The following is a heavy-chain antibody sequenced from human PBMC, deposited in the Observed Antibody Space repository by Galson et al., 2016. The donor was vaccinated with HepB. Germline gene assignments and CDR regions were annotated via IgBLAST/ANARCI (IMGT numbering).Heavy chain of an antibody. D-gene: IGHD2-2*01. CDR2: IYYSGST. Sequence: TLSLTCTVSGAPLSSGGYHWTWIRQHPGKGLEWIGYIYYSGSTYYNPSLKSRLMISIDTSKNQFSLTLKSVTAADTAVYYCARGRRVVVPETIRLGWFDPWGQGVLVTVSS. J-gene: IGHJ5*02. CDR3: ARGRRVVVPETIRLGWFDP. V-gene: IGHV4-31*03. CDR1: GAPLSSGGYH.